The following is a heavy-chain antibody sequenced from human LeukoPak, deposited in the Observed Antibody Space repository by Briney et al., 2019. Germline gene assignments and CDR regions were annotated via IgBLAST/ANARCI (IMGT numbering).Heavy chain of an antibody. V-gene: IGHV4-4*02. J-gene: IGHJ5*02. D-gene: IGHD3-16*01. CDR1: GGSINSNKW. CDR2: IYHSGST. CDR3: AREGEGGFDP. Sequence: SETLSLTCAVSGGSINSNKWWSWVRQPPGKGLEWIGEIYHSGSTNSNPSLKSRVTISVDKSKNEFSLKLTSVTAADTAVYYCAREGEGGFDPWGQGTLVTVSS.